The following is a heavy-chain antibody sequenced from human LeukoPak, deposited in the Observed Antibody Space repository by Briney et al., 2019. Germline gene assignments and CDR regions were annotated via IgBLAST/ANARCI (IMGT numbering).Heavy chain of an antibody. D-gene: IGHD3-22*01. CDR2: ISAYNGNT. CDR3: ARRLDYYDSSGYYVFDI. CDR1: GYTFTSYG. V-gene: IGHV1-18*01. J-gene: IGHJ3*02. Sequence: GASVKVSCKASGYTFTSYGISWVRQAPGQGLEWMGWISAYNGNTNYAQKLQGRVTMTTDTSTSTAYMELRSLRSDDTAVYYCARRLDYYDSSGYYVFDIWGQGTMVTVSS.